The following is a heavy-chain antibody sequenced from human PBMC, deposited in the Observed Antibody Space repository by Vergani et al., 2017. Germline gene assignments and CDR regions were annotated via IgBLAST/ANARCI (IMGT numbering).Heavy chain of an antibody. CDR2: INPSGGST. V-gene: IGHV1-46*01. J-gene: IGHJ4*02. CDR1: GYTFTSYY. D-gene: IGHD6-19*01. CDR3: ASIAVAGTDY. Sequence: QVQLVQSGAEVEKPGASVKVSCKASGYTFTSYYMHWVRQAPGQGLEWMGIINPSGGSTSYAQKFQGRVTMTRDTSISTAYMELSRLRSDDTAVYYCASIAVAGTDYWGQGTLVTVSS.